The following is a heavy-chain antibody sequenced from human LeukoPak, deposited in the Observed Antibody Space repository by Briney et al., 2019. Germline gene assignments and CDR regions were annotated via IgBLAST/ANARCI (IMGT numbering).Heavy chain of an antibody. CDR1: GGTFSSYA. CDR3: ARVERYYLLYYYMDV. J-gene: IGHJ6*03. D-gene: IGHD1-26*01. Sequence: SVKVSCKTSGGTFSSYAISWVRQAPGQGLEWIGGIIPIFDTANYAQKFQGRVTITADESATTSYMELSSLRSEDTAVYYCARVERYYLLYYYMDVWGKGTTVTISS. CDR2: IIPIFDTA. V-gene: IGHV1-69*01.